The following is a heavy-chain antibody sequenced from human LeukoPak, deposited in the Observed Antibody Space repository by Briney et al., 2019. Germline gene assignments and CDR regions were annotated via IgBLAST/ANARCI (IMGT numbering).Heavy chain of an antibody. J-gene: IGHJ4*02. CDR2: INPNSGGT. D-gene: IGHD2-15*01. Sequence: ASVEVSCKVSGYTFTGYYMHWVRQAPGQGLEWMGWINPNSGGTAYAQKFQGRVTMTRDTSIRTAYMELSRLRSDDTAVYYRARDSGPFDYCSGGSCFDYWGQGTPVTVSS. V-gene: IGHV1-2*02. CDR1: GYTFTGYY. CDR3: ARDSGPFDYCSGGSCFDY.